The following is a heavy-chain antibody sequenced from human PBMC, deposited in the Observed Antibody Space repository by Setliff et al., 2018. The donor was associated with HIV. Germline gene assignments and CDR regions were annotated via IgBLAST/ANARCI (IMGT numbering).Heavy chain of an antibody. V-gene: IGHV3-11*04. J-gene: IGHJ2*01. CDR1: GGSISSGDYY. CDR2: ISRGGRTK. CDR3: ARVPVMATITYWYFYL. Sequence: PSETLSLTCTVSGGSISSGDYYWSWIRQAPGKGLEWISYISRGGRTKYYADSLKGRFSISRDKAKNSLYLHMNSMRAEDATIYYCARVPVMATITYWYFYLWGRGTLVTVSS. D-gene: IGHD5-12*01.